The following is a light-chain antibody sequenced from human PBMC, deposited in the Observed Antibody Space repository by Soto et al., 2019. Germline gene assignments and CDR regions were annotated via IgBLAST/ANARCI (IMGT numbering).Light chain of an antibody. CDR2: GAS. CDR1: QSVSSN. V-gene: IGKV3-15*01. J-gene: IGKJ5*01. CDR3: QQYNSWPPIT. Sequence: EIVMTQSPVTLSVSPGERATLSCRASQSVSSNLAWYQQKPGQAPRLLIYGASTRATGIPARFSGSGSGTEFTLTISSLQSEDFAVYYCQQYNSWPPITFGQGTRLDIK.